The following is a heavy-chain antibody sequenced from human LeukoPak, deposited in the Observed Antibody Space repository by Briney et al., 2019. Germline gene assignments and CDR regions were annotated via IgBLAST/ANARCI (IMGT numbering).Heavy chain of an antibody. V-gene: IGHV4-59*01. Sequence: SETLSLTCTVSGGSISSNYWSWIRQPPGKGLEWIGYIYYSGSTKYNPSLQSRVTRSLDTSKNQFSLKLRSLTAADTAVYYCARGSTVLYYYYYMDVWGKGTTVTVSS. CDR3: ARGSTVLYYYYYMDV. CDR2: IYYSGST. J-gene: IGHJ6*03. D-gene: IGHD4-17*01. CDR1: GGSISSNY.